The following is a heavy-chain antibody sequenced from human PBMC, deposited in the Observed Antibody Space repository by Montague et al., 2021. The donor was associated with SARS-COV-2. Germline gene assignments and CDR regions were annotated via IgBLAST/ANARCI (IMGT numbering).Heavy chain of an antibody. CDR2: FGSTSSNI. J-gene: IGHJ6*02. CDR1: GFTISSYG. Sequence: SLRLSCAASGFTISSYGINWVRQAPGKGLEWLSYFGSTSSNIYYGDSVKGRFTVSRDNAKNSVSLQMNGLRAEDTAAYYCARDTPTGYANSWQNNHYYYGMDVWGQGTTVTVSS. CDR3: ARDTPTGYANSWQNNHYYYGMDV. V-gene: IGHV3-21*01. D-gene: IGHD1-14*01.